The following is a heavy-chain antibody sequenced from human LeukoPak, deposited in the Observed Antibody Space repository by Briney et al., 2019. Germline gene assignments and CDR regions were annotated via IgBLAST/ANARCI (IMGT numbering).Heavy chain of an antibody. Sequence: GGSLRLSCAVSGFTFNNYYMSWIRQAPGKGLEWVSYISSTGRTIYYADSVKGRFTISRDNAKNSMYLQMNSLRAEDTAMYYCTREGEYSNSWYYFDYWGQGTLVTVSS. CDR1: GFTFNNYY. D-gene: IGHD6-13*01. J-gene: IGHJ4*02. V-gene: IGHV3-11*01. CDR3: TREGEYSNSWYYFDY. CDR2: ISSTGRTI.